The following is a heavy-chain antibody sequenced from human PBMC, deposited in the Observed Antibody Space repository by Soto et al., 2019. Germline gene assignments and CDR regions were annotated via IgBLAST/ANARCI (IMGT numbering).Heavy chain of an antibody. CDR3: ARDPFPGYSSGWYLGWYFQH. CDR1: GFTFSSYA. D-gene: IGHD6-19*01. CDR2: ISYDGSNK. V-gene: IGHV3-30-3*01. J-gene: IGHJ1*01. Sequence: QVQLVESGGGVVQPGRSLRLSCAASGFTFSSYAMHWVRQAPGKGLEWVAVISYDGSNKYYADSVKGRFTISRDNSKNTLYLQMNSLRAEDTAVYYCARDPFPGYSSGWYLGWYFQHWGQGTLVTVSS.